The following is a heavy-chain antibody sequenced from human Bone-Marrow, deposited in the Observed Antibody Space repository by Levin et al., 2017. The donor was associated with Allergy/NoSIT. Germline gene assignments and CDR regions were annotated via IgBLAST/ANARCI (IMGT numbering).Heavy chain of an antibody. D-gene: IGHD2-15*01. CDR1: GGSTSSYY. Sequence: ASETLSLTCTVSGGSTSSYYWSWIRQPPGKGLEWIGYVYDSGRPSYNPSLKSRVTMSLDTSNNQFSLKLSSVTAADTAVYYCARHLGFCSGSNCYLYYYYMDVWGKGTTVTVSS. J-gene: IGHJ6*03. CDR3: ARHLGFCSGSNCYLYYYYMDV. V-gene: IGHV4-59*08. CDR2: VYDSGRP.